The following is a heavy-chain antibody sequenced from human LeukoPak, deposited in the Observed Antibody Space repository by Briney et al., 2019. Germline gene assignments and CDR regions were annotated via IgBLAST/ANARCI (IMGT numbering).Heavy chain of an antibody. J-gene: IGHJ3*02. CDR1: GGSISSSSYY. CDR2: IYYSGST. CDR3: AGPRGSSNGAFDI. V-gene: IGHV4-39*07. Sequence: SETLSLTCTVSGGSISSSSYYWGWIRQPPGKGLDWIGSIYYSGSTYYNPSLKSRVTISVDTSKNQFSLKLSSVTAADTAVYYCAGPRGSSNGAFDIWGQGTMVTVSS. D-gene: IGHD4-11*01.